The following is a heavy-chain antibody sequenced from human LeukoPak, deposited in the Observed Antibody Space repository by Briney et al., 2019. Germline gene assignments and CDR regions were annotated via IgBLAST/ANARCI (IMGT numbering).Heavy chain of an antibody. J-gene: IGHJ5*02. CDR3: ARDPAYGDYVGWFDP. CDR1: GGSISSYY. V-gene: IGHV4-4*07. D-gene: IGHD4-17*01. CDR2: IYTSGST. Sequence: SETLSLTCTVSGGSISSYYWSWIRQPAGKGLEWIGRIYTSGSTNYNPSLKSRVTMSVDTSKNQFSLKLSSVTAADTAVYYCARDPAYGDYVGWFDPWGQGTLVTVSS.